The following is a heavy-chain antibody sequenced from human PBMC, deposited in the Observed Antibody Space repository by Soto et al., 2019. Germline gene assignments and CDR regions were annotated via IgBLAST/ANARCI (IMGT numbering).Heavy chain of an antibody. J-gene: IGHJ4*02. CDR1: GYSFTTCP. Sequence: QVQLVQSGAEVKEPGASVTISCKASGYSFTTCPINWVRQAPGQSPEWMGWINTANGDTKYSPKFQDRLTITRDTSATTSYLDLTSLRSEDTAIYYCAREFRSQGDDYWGQGTLVTVS. CDR3: AREFRSQGDDY. D-gene: IGHD3-16*01. CDR2: INTANGDT. V-gene: IGHV1-3*04.